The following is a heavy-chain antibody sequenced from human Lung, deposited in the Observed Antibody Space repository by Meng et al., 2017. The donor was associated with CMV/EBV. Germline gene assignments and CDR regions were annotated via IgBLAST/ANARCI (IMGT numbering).Heavy chain of an antibody. CDR1: GGSISGYY. CDR3: ARATGGNGLVAYYYYGLDV. J-gene: IGHJ6*02. CDR2: IYYTGST. D-gene: IGHD5-12*01. Sequence: SQXXXLTXAVSGGSISGYYWSWIRQPPGKGLEWIGYIYYTGSTNYNPSLKSRVIISLDTSKNQFSLKLRSVTAADTAVYYCARATGGNGLVAYYYYGLDVXGQGXTVTVSS. V-gene: IGHV4-59*01.